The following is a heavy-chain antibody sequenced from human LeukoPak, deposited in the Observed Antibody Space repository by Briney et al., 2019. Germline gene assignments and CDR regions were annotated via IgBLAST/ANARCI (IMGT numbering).Heavy chain of an antibody. CDR2: IYYSGST. D-gene: IGHD6-13*01. CDR1: GGSISNYY. J-gene: IGHJ4*02. CDR3: ARPTAGGYFDY. V-gene: IGHV4-59*01. Sequence: ASETLSLTCTVSGGSISNYYWSWIRQPPGKGLEWIGHIYYSGSTNYNPSLKSRATISVDTSKNQFSLKLSSVTAADTAVYYCARPTAGGYFDYWGQGTLVTVSS.